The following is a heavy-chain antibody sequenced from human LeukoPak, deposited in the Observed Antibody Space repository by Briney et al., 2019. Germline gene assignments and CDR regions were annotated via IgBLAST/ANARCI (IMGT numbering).Heavy chain of an antibody. CDR3: ATYRQVLLPVES. J-gene: IGHJ4*02. D-gene: IGHD2-8*02. Sequence: GGSLRLSCAASGFTFSTFAMIWVRQPPGKGLEWVSSIFPSGGEIHYADSVRGRFTISRDNSKSTLSLQMNSLRAEDTAIYDCATYRQVLLPVESWGQGALVTVSS. CDR2: IFPSGGEI. V-gene: IGHV3-23*01. CDR1: GFTFSTFA.